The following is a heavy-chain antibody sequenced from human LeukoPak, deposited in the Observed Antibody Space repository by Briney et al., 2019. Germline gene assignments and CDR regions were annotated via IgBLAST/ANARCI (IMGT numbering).Heavy chain of an antibody. J-gene: IGHJ4*02. Sequence: SETLSLTCTVSGGSISSYYWSWIRQPPGKGLEWIGYIYYSGSTNYNPSLKSRVTISVDTSKNQFSLKLSSVTAADTAVYYCAREYYYDSSGYWIRRFDYWGQGTLVTVSS. D-gene: IGHD3-22*01. V-gene: IGHV4-59*01. CDR2: IYYSGST. CDR1: GGSISSYY. CDR3: AREYYYDSSGYWIRRFDY.